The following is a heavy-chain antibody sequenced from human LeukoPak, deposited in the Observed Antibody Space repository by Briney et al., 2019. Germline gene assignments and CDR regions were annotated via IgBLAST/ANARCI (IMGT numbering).Heavy chain of an antibody. CDR1: GYTFTGYY. J-gene: IGHJ4*02. V-gene: IGHV1-2*04. D-gene: IGHD2-2*01. Sequence: ASAKVSCKASGYTFTGYYMHWVRQAPGQGLEWMGWINPNSGGTNYAQKFQGWVTMTRDTSISTAYMELSRLRSDDTAVYYCARGEFIVVVPAAPSFDYWGQGTLVTVSS. CDR2: INPNSGGT. CDR3: ARGEFIVVVPAAPSFDY.